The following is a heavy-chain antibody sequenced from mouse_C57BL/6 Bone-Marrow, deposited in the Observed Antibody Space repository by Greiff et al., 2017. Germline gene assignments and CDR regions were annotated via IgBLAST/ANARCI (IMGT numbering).Heavy chain of an antibody. J-gene: IGHJ4*01. V-gene: IGHV14-3*01. Sequence: VQLQQSVAELVRPGASVKLSCTASGFNIKNTYMHWVKQRPEQGLEWIGRIDPANGNTKYAPKFQGKATITADTYSNTAYLQLSSLTSEDTDIDYCARRGYGNPYAMDYWGQGTSVTVSS. D-gene: IGHD2-1*01. CDR2: IDPANGNT. CDR3: ARRGYGNPYAMDY. CDR1: GFNIKNTY.